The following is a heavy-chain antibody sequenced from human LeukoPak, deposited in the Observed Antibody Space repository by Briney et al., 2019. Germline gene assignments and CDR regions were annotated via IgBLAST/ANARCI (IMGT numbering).Heavy chain of an antibody. J-gene: IGHJ5*02. CDR3: VKDNYGDYIGFFDP. CDR1: GFIFSTYW. V-gene: IGHV3-7*03. CDR2: INEDGSDK. D-gene: IGHD4-17*01. Sequence: GGSLRLSCAASGFIFSTYWMTWVRQAPGKGLEWVATINEDGSDKYYVDSVKGRFTISRDNAKNSLFLQMNSLRAEDTALYYCVKDNYGDYIGFFDPWGQGTLVTVSS.